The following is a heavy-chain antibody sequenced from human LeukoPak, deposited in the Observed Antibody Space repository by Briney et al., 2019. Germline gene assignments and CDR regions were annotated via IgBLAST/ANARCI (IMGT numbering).Heavy chain of an antibody. D-gene: IGHD3-16*02. J-gene: IGHJ6*03. CDR3: ATGRYDYVWGSHRPSYYMDV. CDR2: FDLEDGET. Sequence: ASLKVSCKVSGYTLTELSMHWVRQAPGKGLEWMGGFDLEDGETIYAQKFQGRVTMTEDTSTDTAYMELGSLRSEDTAVYYCATGRYDYVWGSHRPSYYMDVWGKGTTVTISS. V-gene: IGHV1-24*01. CDR1: GYTLTELS.